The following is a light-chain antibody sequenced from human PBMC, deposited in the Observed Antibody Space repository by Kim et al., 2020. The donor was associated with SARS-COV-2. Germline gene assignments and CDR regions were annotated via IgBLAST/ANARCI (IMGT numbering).Light chain of an antibody. CDR1: QSIGSY. CDR3: QQSFNGVYS. CDR2: AAN. J-gene: IGKJ2*03. V-gene: IGKV1-39*01. Sequence: DIQMTQSPSSVSASVGDRVTITCRASQSIGSYLNWYQQKPGEVPKLLIFAANTLESGVPARFSGSGAGTDFALTINSLQPEDFATYYFQQSFNGVYSFGQGTKLEI.